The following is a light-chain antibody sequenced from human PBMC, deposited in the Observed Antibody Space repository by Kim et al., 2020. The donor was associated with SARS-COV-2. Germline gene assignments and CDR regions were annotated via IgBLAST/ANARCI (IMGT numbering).Light chain of an antibody. CDR3: QQSNITPFT. V-gene: IGKV1-39*01. CDR1: QSISSH. J-gene: IGKJ3*01. Sequence: DIQMTQSPSSLSASVGDRVTITCRTSQSISSHLNWYHQKPGRAPKLLISAASTLQGGVPSRFSGSGSETDFTLTISSLQPEDFATYFCQQSNITPFTFGPGTKVEIK. CDR2: AAS.